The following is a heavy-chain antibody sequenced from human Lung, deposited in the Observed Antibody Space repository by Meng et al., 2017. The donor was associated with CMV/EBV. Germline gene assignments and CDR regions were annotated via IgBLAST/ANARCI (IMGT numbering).Heavy chain of an antibody. CDR3: AKDQLLFGGPNAYFDD. J-gene: IGHJ4*02. D-gene: IGHD3-16*01. CDR1: GFTFDTYG. CDR2: IRHDGSNK. Sequence: GESLKISCAASGFTFDTYGMHWVRQAPGKGLEWLAFIRHDGSNKFYGDSVKGRFTVSRDNSKNTLYLQMNSLGAEETAIYYCAKDQLLFGGPNAYFDDWGQGTLVTAPQ. V-gene: IGHV3-30*02.